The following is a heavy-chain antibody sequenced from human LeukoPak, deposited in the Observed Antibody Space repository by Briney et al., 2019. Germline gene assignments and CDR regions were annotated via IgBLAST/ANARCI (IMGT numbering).Heavy chain of an antibody. Sequence: TSETLSLTCTVSGGSISSSSYYWGWIRQPPGKGLEWVSAISGSGGSTYYADSVKGRFTISRDNSKNTLYLQMNSLRAEDTAVYYCAKDDPRSPDNWNDMSGIDYWGQGTLVTVSS. D-gene: IGHD1-1*01. CDR2: ISGSGGST. V-gene: IGHV3-23*01. CDR3: AKDDPRSPDNWNDMSGIDY. CDR1: GGSISSSSYY. J-gene: IGHJ4*02.